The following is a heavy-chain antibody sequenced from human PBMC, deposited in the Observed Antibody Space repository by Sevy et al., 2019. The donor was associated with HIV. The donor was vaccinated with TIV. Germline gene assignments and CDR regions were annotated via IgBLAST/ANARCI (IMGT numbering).Heavy chain of an antibody. Sequence: GGYLRLSCAASGFTFSSYSMNWVRQAPRKGLEWVSSISSSSSSIYYADSVKGRFTISRDNAKNSLYLQMDSLTVEDTAVYYCSRGFCVRSSCSGSSWGQGTLVAVSS. V-gene: IGHV3-48*01. CDR2: ISSSSSSI. D-gene: IGHD2-2*01. J-gene: IGHJ4*02. CDR3: SRGFCVRSSCSGSS. CDR1: GFTFSSYS.